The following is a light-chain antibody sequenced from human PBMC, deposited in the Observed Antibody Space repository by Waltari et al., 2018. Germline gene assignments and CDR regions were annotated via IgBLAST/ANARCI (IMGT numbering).Light chain of an antibody. V-gene: IGLV2-23*02. CDR3: CSYAGSTTRWV. CDR1: SSDVGSYTL. Sequence: QSALTQPASVSGSPGQSITISCTGTSSDVGSYTLVSWYQQHPGKAPKLIIYAVSKRPSVASARFSGSKSCNTASLTISGLQAEDEADYYCCSYAGSTTRWVFGGGTKLTVL. J-gene: IGLJ3*02. CDR2: AVS.